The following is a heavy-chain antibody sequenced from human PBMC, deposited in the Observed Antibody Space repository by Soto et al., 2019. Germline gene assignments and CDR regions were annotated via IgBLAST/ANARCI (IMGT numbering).Heavy chain of an antibody. CDR1: GGSISSRSHY. D-gene: IGHD3-22*01. CDR2: MHYTGNT. Sequence: SETLSLTCSVSGGSISSRSHYRSWIRHHPGKGLEWIGYMHYTGNTYYNPSLKSRVTISVDTSKNQFSLRLTSVTAADTAVYYCARYYHDSGGYFYDFWGQGTLVTVSS. V-gene: IGHV4-31*03. J-gene: IGHJ4*02. CDR3: ARYYHDSGGYFYDF.